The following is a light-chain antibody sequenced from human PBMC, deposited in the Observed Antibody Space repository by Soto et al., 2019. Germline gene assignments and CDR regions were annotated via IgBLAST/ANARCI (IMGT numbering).Light chain of an antibody. CDR1: QSVSSY. V-gene: IGKV3-11*01. CDR3: QQRSNWHPWT. J-gene: IGKJ1*01. CDR2: DAS. Sequence: EIVLTQSPATLSLSPGERATLSCRASQSVSSYLAWYQQKPGQAPRLLIYDASNRATGIPARFSGSGSGTDLTFTISSLQPEDCPVYYCQQRSNWHPWTFGQGTKVEIK.